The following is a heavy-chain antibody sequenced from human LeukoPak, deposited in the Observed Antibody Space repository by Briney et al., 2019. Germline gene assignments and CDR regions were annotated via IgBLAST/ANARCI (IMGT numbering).Heavy chain of an antibody. J-gene: IGHJ1*01. V-gene: IGHV3-23*01. D-gene: IGHD3-22*01. Sequence: PGGSLRLSCAASGLTFSSYAMNWVRQAPGKGLEWVSVISGNGGSTYYADSVRGRFTISRDNSKSTLYLQMSSPRAEDTALYYCTGSYYYEYFQHWGQGTLVTVSS. CDR3: TGSYYYEYFQH. CDR2: ISGNGGST. CDR1: GLTFSSYA.